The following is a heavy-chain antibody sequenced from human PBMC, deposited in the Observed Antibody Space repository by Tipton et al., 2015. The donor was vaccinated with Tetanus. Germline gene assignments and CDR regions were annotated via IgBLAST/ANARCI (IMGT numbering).Heavy chain of an antibody. J-gene: IGHJ4*02. CDR1: GWTFRTYA. V-gene: IGHV1-69*04. CDR2: IIPSLATV. CDR3: AREQGYFDL. Sequence: QSGPEVKKPGSSVTVSCKASGWTFRTYAITWVRQAPGQGLEWMGRIIPSLATVGFSQKFQGRVTMTADKTTTTAYLALRSLRSEDTAVYFCAREQGYFDLWGQGTLVTVSS.